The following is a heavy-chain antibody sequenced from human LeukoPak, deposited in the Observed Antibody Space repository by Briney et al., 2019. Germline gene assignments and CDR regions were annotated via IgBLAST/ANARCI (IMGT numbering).Heavy chain of an antibody. CDR2: IYYSGST. CDR3: ARQGRITIFGVVYAGHWYFDL. J-gene: IGHJ2*01. V-gene: IGHV4-39*01. CDR1: GGSISSSSYY. D-gene: IGHD3-3*01. Sequence: SETLSLTCTVSGGSISSSSYYWGWIRQPPGKGLEWIGSIYYSGSTYYNPSLKSRVTISVDTSKNQFSLKLSSVTAADTAVYYCARQGRITIFGVVYAGHWYFDLWGRGTLVTVSS.